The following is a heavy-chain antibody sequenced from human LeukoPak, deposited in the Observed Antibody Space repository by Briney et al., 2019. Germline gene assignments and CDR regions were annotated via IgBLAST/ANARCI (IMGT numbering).Heavy chain of an antibody. Sequence: GESLKISCKGSGYTFTSYWIGWVRQPPGKGLEWMGIMYPGDSDTRHSPYLEGQVTISADKSIRTAYLQWSSLKTSDSAMYYCARQRIRFGELYGYFDYWGQGTLVTVSS. D-gene: IGHD3-10*01. CDR2: MYPGDSDT. J-gene: IGHJ4*02. CDR1: GYTFTSYW. CDR3: ARQRIRFGELYGYFDY. V-gene: IGHV5-51*01.